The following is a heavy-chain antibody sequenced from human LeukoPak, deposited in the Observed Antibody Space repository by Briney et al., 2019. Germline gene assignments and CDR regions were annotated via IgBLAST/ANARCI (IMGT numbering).Heavy chain of an antibody. D-gene: IGHD2-2*01. CDR3: ARVEGLVVVPAAMMDFDY. CDR2: MNPNSGNT. CDR1: GYTLTSYD. J-gene: IGHJ4*02. V-gene: IGHV1-8*01. Sequence: ASVKVSCKASGYTLTSYDINWVRQATGQGLEWMGWMNPNSGNTGYAQKLQGRVTMTTDTSTSTAYMELRSLRSDDTAVYYCARVEGLVVVPAAMMDFDYWGQGTLVTVSS.